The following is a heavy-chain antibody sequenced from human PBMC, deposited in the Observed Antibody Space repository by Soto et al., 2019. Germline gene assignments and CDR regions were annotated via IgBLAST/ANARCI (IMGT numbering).Heavy chain of an antibody. J-gene: IGHJ6*03. Sequence: GGSTRISCAASGFTFCSYAMSWARQAPGKGLEWVSAISGSGGSTYYADSVKGRFTISRDNSKNTLYLQMNSLRAEDTAVYYCAKPPFLSDIVVPMDVWGKGTTVTVSS. CDR1: GFTFCSYA. D-gene: IGHD2-2*01. CDR2: ISGSGGST. CDR3: AKPPFLSDIVVPMDV. V-gene: IGHV3-23*01.